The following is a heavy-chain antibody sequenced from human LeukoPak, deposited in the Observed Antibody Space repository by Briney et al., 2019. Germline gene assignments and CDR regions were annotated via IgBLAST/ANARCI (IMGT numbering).Heavy chain of an antibody. J-gene: IGHJ5*02. CDR2: ISASGSST. CDR3: ATHYGDYVNWFDP. D-gene: IGHD4-17*01. CDR1: TGFTFRNNA. Sequence: GGSLRLSCAASTGFTFRNNAMSWVRQAPGQGLEWVSSISASGSSTWYADSVKGRFTIYRDNSKSTLSLQMNSLRAEDTALYYCATHYGDYVNWFDPWGQGTLVIVSS. V-gene: IGHV3-23*01.